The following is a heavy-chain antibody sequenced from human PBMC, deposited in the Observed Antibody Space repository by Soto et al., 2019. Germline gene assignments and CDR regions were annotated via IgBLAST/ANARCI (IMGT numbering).Heavy chain of an antibody. CDR1: GFSFSDHY. CDR3: AREAARPDY. CDR2: ITSSGGYT. D-gene: IGHD6-6*01. V-gene: IGHV3-11*06. Sequence: GGSLRLSCAASGFSFSDHYMSWIRQAPGKGLEWVSYITSSGGYTNYADSVKGRFTISRDNAKNSLYLQMNSLRAEDTAVYYCAREAARPDYWGQGTLVTAPQ. J-gene: IGHJ4*02.